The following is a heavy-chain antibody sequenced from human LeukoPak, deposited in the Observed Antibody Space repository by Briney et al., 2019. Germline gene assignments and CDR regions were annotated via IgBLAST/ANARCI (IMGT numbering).Heavy chain of an antibody. Sequence: SETLSLTCAVYGGSFSGYYWSCIRQPPPKALEWIGEINHSGSTNYNPSLKSRVTISVDTSKNQFSLKLSSVTAADTAVYYCARGAYCGGDCPLSYYYGMDVWGQGTTVTVSS. CDR1: GGSFSGYY. D-gene: IGHD2-21*02. J-gene: IGHJ6*02. V-gene: IGHV4-34*01. CDR2: INHSGST. CDR3: ARGAYCGGDCPLSYYYGMDV.